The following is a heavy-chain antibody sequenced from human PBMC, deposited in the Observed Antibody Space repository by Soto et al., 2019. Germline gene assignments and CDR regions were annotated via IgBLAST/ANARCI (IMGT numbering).Heavy chain of an antibody. V-gene: IGHV3-23*01. D-gene: IGHD3-9*01. CDR1: GFTFSSYA. Sequence: GGSRRLSCAASGFTFSSYAMSWVRQAPGKGLEWVSAISGSGGSTYYADSVKGRFTISRDNSKNTLYLQMNSLRAEDTAVYYCAKNLGYDILTGYDAFDIWGQGTMVTVSS. J-gene: IGHJ3*02. CDR3: AKNLGYDILTGYDAFDI. CDR2: ISGSGGST.